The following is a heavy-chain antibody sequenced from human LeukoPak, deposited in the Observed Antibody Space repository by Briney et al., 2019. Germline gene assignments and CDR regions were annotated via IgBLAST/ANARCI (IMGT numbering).Heavy chain of an antibody. CDR3: AAHRAYSSGWYPITDY. CDR2: INHSGST. D-gene: IGHD6-19*01. J-gene: IGHJ4*02. CDR1: GGSFSGYY. Sequence: SETLSLTCAVYGGSFSGYYGSWIRQPPGKGLEWIGEINHSGSTNYNPSLKSRVTISVDTSKNHFSLKLSSVTAADTAVYYCAAHRAYSSGWYPITDYWGQGTLVTVSS. V-gene: IGHV4-34*01.